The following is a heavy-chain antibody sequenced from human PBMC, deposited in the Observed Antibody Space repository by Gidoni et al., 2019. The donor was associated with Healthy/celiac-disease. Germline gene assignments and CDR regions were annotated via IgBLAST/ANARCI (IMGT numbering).Heavy chain of an antibody. D-gene: IGHD4-17*01. CDR2: ISGSGGST. Sequence: EVQLLESGGGLVQPGGSRRLSCAASGFTFSSYAMSWVRPAPGKGLEWVSAISGSGGSTYYADSVKGRFTISRDNSKNTLYLQMNSLRAEDTAVYYCASRYGAAGGYYYYGMDVWGQGTTVTVSS. V-gene: IGHV3-23*01. CDR1: GFTFSSYA. J-gene: IGHJ6*02. CDR3: ASRYGAAGGYYYYGMDV.